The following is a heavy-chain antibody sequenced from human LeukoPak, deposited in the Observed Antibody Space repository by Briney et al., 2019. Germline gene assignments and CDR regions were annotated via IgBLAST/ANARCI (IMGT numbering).Heavy chain of an antibody. CDR2: IYYSGST. CDR1: GGSISSYY. CDR3: ARDFDY. V-gene: IGHV4-59*01. Sequence: SETLSLTCTVSGGSISSYYWSWIRQPPGKGLEWIGYIYYSGSTNYDPSLKSRVTISVDTSKNQFSLKLSSVTAADTAVYYCARDFDYWGQGTLVTVSS. J-gene: IGHJ4*02.